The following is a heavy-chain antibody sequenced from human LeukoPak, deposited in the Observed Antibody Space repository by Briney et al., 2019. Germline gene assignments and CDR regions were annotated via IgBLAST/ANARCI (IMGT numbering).Heavy chain of an antibody. CDR3: AKSSHLGVTVTADY. V-gene: IGHV3-33*06. D-gene: IGHD4-17*01. Sequence: PGRSLRLSCAASGFTFSSYGMHWVRQAPSKGLEWVAVIWYDGSNKYYADSVKGRSTISRDNSKNTLYLQMNSLRAEDTAVYYCAKSSHLGVTVTADYWGQGTLVTVSS. CDR1: GFTFSSYG. CDR2: IWYDGSNK. J-gene: IGHJ4*02.